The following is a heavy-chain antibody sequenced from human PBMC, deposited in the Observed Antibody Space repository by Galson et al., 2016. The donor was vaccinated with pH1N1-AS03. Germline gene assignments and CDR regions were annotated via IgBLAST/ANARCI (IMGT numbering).Heavy chain of an antibody. CDR1: GFTFSTYW. CDR2: INSDGSST. D-gene: IGHD6-13*01. V-gene: IGHV3-74*01. J-gene: IGHJ4*02. Sequence: SLRLSCAASGFTFSTYWMHWVRQAPGKGLVWVSHINSDGSSTTYADSVKGRFTISRDNSKNTLYLQMHSLRAEDTAVYYCATPSSYSSSWYIYDYWGQGILVTVSS. CDR3: ATPSSYSSSWYIYDY.